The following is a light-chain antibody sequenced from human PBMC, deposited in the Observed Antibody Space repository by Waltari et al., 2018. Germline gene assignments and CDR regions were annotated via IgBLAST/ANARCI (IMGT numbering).Light chain of an antibody. CDR3: ALYMGSGIWV. CDR1: SGSPSTTSY. V-gene: IGLV8-61*01. J-gene: IGLJ3*02. CDR2: KAN. Sequence: QTVVTQEPSLSVSPGGTITHTCAWSSGSPSTTSYATWYQQTPGQAPRTLVYKANARSSGVPDRFSGSILGNTAALTITGAQADDESDYYCALYMGSGIWVFGGGTKLTVL.